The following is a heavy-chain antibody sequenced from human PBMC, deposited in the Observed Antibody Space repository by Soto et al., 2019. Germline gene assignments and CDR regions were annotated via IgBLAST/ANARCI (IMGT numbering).Heavy chain of an antibody. Sequence: QVQLQESGPGLVKPSETLSLTCTVSGGSISSYYGSWIRQPAGKGLEWIGRIYTSGSTNYNPSPKMGVSMSVDTSKNQFSLKLSYVTAADTAVYYCARLYSSSFTGYFDYWGQGTLVTVSS. CDR2: IYTSGST. V-gene: IGHV4-4*07. CDR3: ARLYSSSFTGYFDY. J-gene: IGHJ4*02. CDR1: GGSISSYY. D-gene: IGHD6-13*01.